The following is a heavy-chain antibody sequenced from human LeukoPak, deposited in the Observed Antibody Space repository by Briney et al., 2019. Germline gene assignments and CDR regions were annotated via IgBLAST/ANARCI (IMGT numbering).Heavy chain of an antibody. J-gene: IGHJ5*02. Sequence: EASVKVSCKASGGTFSSYAISWVRQAPGQGLEWMGGIIPIFGTANYAQKFQGRVTITADKSTSTAYMELSSLRSEDTAVYYCARGEVVAATGRNWFDPWGQGTLVTVSS. V-gene: IGHV1-69*06. CDR3: ARGEVVAATGRNWFDP. CDR2: IIPIFGTA. D-gene: IGHD2-15*01. CDR1: GGTFSSYA.